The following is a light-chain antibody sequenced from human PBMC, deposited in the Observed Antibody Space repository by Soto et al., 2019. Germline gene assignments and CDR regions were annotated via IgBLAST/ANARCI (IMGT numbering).Light chain of an antibody. V-gene: IGLV1-40*01. CDR2: GSD. J-gene: IGLJ1*01. CDR1: GSNIGAGYG. CDR3: QSYDSNLSEV. Sequence: QSVLTQPPSVPGGPGQTVTISCTGSGSNIGAGYGVQWYQQLPGTAPRLLIYGSDDRPSGVPDRFSASVSGNSASLAITGLQTEDEAVYYCQSYDSNLSEVFGPGTKVTVL.